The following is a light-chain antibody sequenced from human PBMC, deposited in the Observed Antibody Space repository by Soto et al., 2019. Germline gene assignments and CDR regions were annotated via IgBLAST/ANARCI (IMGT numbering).Light chain of an antibody. V-gene: IGKV3-20*01. CDR2: GAS. CDR1: LSVSSNY. Sequence: EIVLTQSPGTLSLSPGERATLSCRASLSVSSNYLAWYQQKAGQAPRLLIYGASSRATGIPDRFSGSGSGTDFTLTISTLEPEDFAVYYCHQYGSAPYTFGQGTKLEIK. CDR3: HQYGSAPYT. J-gene: IGKJ2*01.